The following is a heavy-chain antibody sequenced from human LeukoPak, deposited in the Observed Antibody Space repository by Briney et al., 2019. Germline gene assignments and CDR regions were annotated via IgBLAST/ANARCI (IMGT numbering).Heavy chain of an antibody. J-gene: IGHJ4*02. CDR1: GASIRHYY. Sequence: SETLSLTCTVSGASIRHYYWSWIRQPPGKGLEWIGNLYHSGSPNYNPSLKSRVTISIDTAKNQFSLRLRSVTAADTAVYYCATSTGTTYPYYFDFWGQATLVTVSS. CDR2: LYHSGSP. V-gene: IGHV4-59*01. CDR3: ATSTGTTYPYYFDF. D-gene: IGHD1-1*01.